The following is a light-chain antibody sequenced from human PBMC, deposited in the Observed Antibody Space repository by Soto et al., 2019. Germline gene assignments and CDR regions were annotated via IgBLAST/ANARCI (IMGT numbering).Light chain of an antibody. CDR2: AAS. J-gene: IGKJ4*01. V-gene: IGKV1-27*01. CDR1: QDISNS. CDR3: QKYNSAPLT. Sequence: DIPMTQSPSSLSASVGDRVTITCRASQDISNSLAWYQQKPGKVPKVLIYAASILQSGVPARFSGSGSGTDFTLTISSLQPEDDATYYCQKYNSAPLTFGGGTKVEI.